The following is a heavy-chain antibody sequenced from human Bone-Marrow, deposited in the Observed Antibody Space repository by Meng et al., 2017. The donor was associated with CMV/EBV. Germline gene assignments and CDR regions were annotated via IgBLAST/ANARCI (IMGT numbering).Heavy chain of an antibody. J-gene: IGHJ4*02. D-gene: IGHD3-10*01. CDR1: GFTFTSSA. CDR2: IVVGSGNT. CDR3: ARGEYYGSGSYPTDY. Sequence: SVKVSCKASGFTFTSSAVQWVRQARGQRLEWIGWIVVGSGNTNYAQKFQERVTITRDMSTSTAYMELSSLRSEDTAVYYCARGEYYGSGSYPTDYWGQGTLVTVSS. V-gene: IGHV1-58*01.